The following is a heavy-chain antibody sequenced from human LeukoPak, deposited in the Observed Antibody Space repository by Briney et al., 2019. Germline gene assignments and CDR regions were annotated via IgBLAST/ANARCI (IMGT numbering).Heavy chain of an antibody. CDR2: IYYSGST. Sequence: SETLSLTCTVSGGSISSYYWSWIRQPPGKGLEWIGYIYYSGSTNYNPSLKSRVTISVDTSKNQFSLKLSSVTAADTAVYYCARFRGWYLNGMDVWGQGTTVTVSS. J-gene: IGHJ6*02. CDR1: GGSISSYY. CDR3: ARFRGWYLNGMDV. D-gene: IGHD6-19*01. V-gene: IGHV4-59*01.